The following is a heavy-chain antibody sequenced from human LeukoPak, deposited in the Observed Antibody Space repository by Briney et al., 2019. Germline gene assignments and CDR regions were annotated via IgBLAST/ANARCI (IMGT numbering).Heavy chain of an antibody. D-gene: IGHD5-12*01. J-gene: IGHJ3*02. V-gene: IGHV3-21*01. CDR1: GFTFSSYS. CDR2: ISSSSSYI. CDR3: ARDPIRGDAFDI. Sequence: GGSLRLSCAASGFTFSSYSMNWVRQAPGKGLEWVSSISSSSSYIYYADSAKGRFTISRDNAKNPLYLQMNSLRAEDTAVYYCARDPIRGDAFDIWGQGTMVTVSS.